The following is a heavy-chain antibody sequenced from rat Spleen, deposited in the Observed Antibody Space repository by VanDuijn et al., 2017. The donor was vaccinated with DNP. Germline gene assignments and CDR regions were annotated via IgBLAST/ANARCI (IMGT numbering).Heavy chain of an antibody. CDR3: ARIYIYYGLPDY. D-gene: IGHD1-6*01. Sequence: SGPGLVQPSRTLSLTCTVSGFSLTSNTVRWIRQPPGKGLEWLGTIWSNGVTDYYSAIKSRLSISRDTSNGQVFLKMDSLQTEDTAMYFCARIYIYYGLPDYWGQGVMVTVSS. V-gene: IGHV2-47*01. CDR1: GFSLTSNT. CDR2: IWSNGVT. J-gene: IGHJ2*01.